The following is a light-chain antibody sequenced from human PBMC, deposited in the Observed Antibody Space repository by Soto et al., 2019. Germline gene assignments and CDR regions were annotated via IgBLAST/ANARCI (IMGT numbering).Light chain of an antibody. J-gene: IGKJ1*01. CDR1: QSVGNN. Sequence: EIMMTQSPATLSVSPGERATLSCRASQSVGNNLAWYQQKPGQAPRLLIYGASARATGISARFSGSGSGTEFTLTISSLQSEDFAVYYCQQYNNWLGFGQGTKVEIK. CDR2: GAS. CDR3: QQYNNWLG. V-gene: IGKV3-15*01.